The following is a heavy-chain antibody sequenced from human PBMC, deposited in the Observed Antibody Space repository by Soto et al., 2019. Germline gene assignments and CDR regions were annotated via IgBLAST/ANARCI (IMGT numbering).Heavy chain of an antibody. D-gene: IGHD3-10*01. CDR1: GGTFSSYA. CDR2: IIPIFGTA. V-gene: IGHV1-69*13. Sequence: GASVKVSCKASGGTFSSYAISWVRQAPGQGLEWMGGIIPIFGTANYAQKFQGRVTITADESTSTAYMELSSLRSEDTAVYYCARDRSIWARGPRFDAFDIWGQGTMVTVSS. CDR3: ARDRSIWARGPRFDAFDI. J-gene: IGHJ3*02.